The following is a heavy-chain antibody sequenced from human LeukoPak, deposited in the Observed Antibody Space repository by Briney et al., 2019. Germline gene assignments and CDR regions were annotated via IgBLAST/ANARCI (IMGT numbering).Heavy chain of an antibody. D-gene: IGHD1-26*01. Sequence: GGSLRLSCAASGFTVSSSYMSWVRQAPGKGLEWVSVIYSGGTTYYADSVKGRFTISRDNSKNTLYLQMNSLRAEDTAVYYCAGLVGATTVDYWGQGTLVTVSS. CDR3: AGLVGATTVDY. CDR2: IYSGGTT. CDR1: GFTVSSSY. V-gene: IGHV3-53*01. J-gene: IGHJ4*02.